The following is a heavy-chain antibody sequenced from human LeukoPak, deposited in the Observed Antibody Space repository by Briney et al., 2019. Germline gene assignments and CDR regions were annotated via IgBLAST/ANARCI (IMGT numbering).Heavy chain of an antibody. CDR3: ARGPWQYIA. D-gene: IGHD6-13*01. CDR1: GGSFSGYY. V-gene: IGHV4-34*01. J-gene: IGHJ4*02. CDR2: INHSGST. Sequence: SETLSLTCAVYGGSFSGYYWSWIRQPRGKGLEWIGEINHSGSTNYNPSLKSRVTISVDTSKNQFSLKLSSVTVADTAVYYCARGPWQYIAWGQGTLVTVSS.